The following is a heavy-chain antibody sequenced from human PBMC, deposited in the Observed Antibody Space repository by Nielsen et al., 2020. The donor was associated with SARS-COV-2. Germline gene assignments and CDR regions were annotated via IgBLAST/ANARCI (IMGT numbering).Heavy chain of an antibody. CDR2: IYYGGST. CDR3: ARPYRDGYNFYYLDY. V-gene: IGHV4-59*08. D-gene: IGHD5-24*01. J-gene: IGHJ4*02. CDR1: GDSISSYR. Sequence: SETLSLTCTVSGDSISSYRWSWIRQPPGQGLEWIGYIYYGGSTKYNPSLEGRVTISLDTSKNQFSLKLTSVTVADTAVYYCARPYRDGYNFYYLDYWGQGTLVTVSS.